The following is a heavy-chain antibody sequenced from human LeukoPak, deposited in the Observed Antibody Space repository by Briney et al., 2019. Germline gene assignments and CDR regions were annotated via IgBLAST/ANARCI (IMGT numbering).Heavy chain of an antibody. CDR2: INPNSGGT. Sequence: ASVKVSCKASGYTFTGYYMHWVRQAPGQGLEWMGWINPNSGGTNYAQKFQGRVTMTRDTSISTAYMELSRLRSDDTAVYYCARDRPDCSSTSCYPNYYYYYMDVWGKGTTVTVSS. CDR3: ARDRPDCSSTSCYPNYYYYYMDV. CDR1: GYTFTGYY. V-gene: IGHV1-2*02. D-gene: IGHD2-2*01. J-gene: IGHJ6*03.